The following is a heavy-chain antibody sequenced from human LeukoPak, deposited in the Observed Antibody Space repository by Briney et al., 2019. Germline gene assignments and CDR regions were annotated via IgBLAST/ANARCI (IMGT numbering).Heavy chain of an antibody. Sequence: GGSLRLSCAASGFTFDDYAMHWVRQAPGKGLGWVSGISWNSGSIGYADSVKGRFTISRDNAKNSLYLQMNSLRAEDTALYYCAKERDSSGPIDYWGQGTLVTVSS. CDR3: AKERDSSGPIDY. V-gene: IGHV3-9*01. D-gene: IGHD3-22*01. CDR2: ISWNSGSI. CDR1: GFTFDDYA. J-gene: IGHJ4*02.